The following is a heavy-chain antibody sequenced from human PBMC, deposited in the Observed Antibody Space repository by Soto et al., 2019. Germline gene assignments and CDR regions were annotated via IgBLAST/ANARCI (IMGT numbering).Heavy chain of an antibody. Sequence: ASVKVSCKVSGYTLTELSMHWVRQAPGKGLEWMGGFDPEDGETIYAQKFQGRVTMTEDTSTGTAYMELSSLRSEDTAVYYCARIVRGRIFEKSGTTGLPYAYCGQRTLVTGSS. CDR2: FDPEDGET. D-gene: IGHD3-3*01. J-gene: IGHJ4*02. V-gene: IGHV1-24*01. CDR1: GYTLTELS. CDR3: ARIVRGRIFEKSGTTGLPYAY.